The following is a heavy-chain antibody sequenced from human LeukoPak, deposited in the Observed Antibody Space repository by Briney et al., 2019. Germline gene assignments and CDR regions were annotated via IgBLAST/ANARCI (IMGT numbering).Heavy chain of an antibody. CDR1: GFTVSSNY. V-gene: IGHV3-66*01. CDR3: ARGGDYNPYYFDY. CDR2: IYSGGST. D-gene: IGHD4-17*01. J-gene: IGHJ4*02. Sequence: GGSLRLSCAASGFTVSSNYMSWVRQAPGKGLEWVSVIYSGGSTYYADSVKGRFTISRDNSKNTLYLQMNSLRAEDTAVYYCARGGDYNPYYFDYWGQGTLVTVSS.